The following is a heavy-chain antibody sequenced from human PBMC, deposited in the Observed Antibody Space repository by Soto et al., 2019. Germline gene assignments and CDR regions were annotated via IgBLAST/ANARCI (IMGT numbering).Heavy chain of an antibody. CDR3: ARDLQADY. Sequence: QVQLVQSGAEVKKPGASVKVSCKASGYTFTSYAMHWVRQAPGQRLEGMGWINAGNGNTQDSQKFQGRVTITRDTSPSTAYMELSSLTSEDTAAYYRARDLQADYWGQGTLVTVSS. J-gene: IGHJ4*02. V-gene: IGHV1-3*01. CDR2: INAGNGNT. CDR1: GYTFTSYA.